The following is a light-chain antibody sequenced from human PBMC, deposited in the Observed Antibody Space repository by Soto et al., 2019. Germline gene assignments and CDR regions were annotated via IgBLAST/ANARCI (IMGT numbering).Light chain of an antibody. CDR2: DVS. CDR1: SSDVGAYDY. V-gene: IGLV2-11*01. CDR3: SSYAGSYTFVV. Sequence: QSALTQPRSVSGSPGQSVTISCTGTSSDVGAYDYVSWYQQDPGKAPKVLIYDVSERPSWVPDRFSGSKSDNTASLTISGLQAEDEADYYCSSYAGSYTFVVFGGGTKLTVL. J-gene: IGLJ2*01.